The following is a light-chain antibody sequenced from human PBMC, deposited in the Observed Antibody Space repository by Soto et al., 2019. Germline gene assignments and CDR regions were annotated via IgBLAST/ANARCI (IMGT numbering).Light chain of an antibody. Sequence: ESVLTQSPGILSLSPGEGATLSCRASQTVGGNYLAWYQQKPGQAPRLLIYGASSRAAGIPDRFSGSGSGTDFTLTIGRLEPDDFAVYFCQQYGGSRAFGQGTKVEIK. CDR1: QTVGGNY. V-gene: IGKV3-20*01. J-gene: IGKJ1*01. CDR3: QQYGGSRA. CDR2: GAS.